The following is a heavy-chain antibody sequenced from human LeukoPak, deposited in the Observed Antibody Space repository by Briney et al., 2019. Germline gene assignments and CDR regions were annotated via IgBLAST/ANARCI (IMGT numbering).Heavy chain of an antibody. V-gene: IGHV1-2*02. CDR2: INPKSGGT. Sequence: EASVKVSCKTSGCTFTGYYMHWVRQAPGQGLEGMGWINPKSGGTNYAQKFQGRVTMTRDTSISTAYIALSRLRSDDTAVHYCARDLTYSSGEWKSYYYYYMDVWGKGTTVTISS. CDR1: GCTFTGYY. J-gene: IGHJ6*03. D-gene: IGHD3-22*01. CDR3: ARDLTYSSGEWKSYYYYYMDV.